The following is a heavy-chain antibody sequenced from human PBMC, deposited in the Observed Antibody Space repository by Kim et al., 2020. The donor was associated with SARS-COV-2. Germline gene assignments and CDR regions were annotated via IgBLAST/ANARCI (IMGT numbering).Heavy chain of an antibody. J-gene: IGHJ3*02. CDR3: ARAQGDYAAFDI. D-gene: IGHD4-17*01. V-gene: IGHV3-53*01. CDR2: IYSGGNT. Sequence: GGSLRLSCAASGSTVSSNYMSWVRQAPGKGLEWVSVIYSGGNTYYADSVKGRFTISRHNSKNTLYLQMNSLRAEDTAVYYCARAQGDYAAFDIWGQGTMVTVSS. CDR1: GSTVSSNY.